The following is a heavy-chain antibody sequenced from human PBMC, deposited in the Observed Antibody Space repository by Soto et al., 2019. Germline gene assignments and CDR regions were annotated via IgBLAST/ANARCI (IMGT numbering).Heavy chain of an antibody. Sequence: GGSLRLSCAASGFTFSSYAMSWVRQATGQGLEWVSAISGSGGSTYYADSVKGRLTISRDNSKNTLYLQMNSLRAEDTAVYYCAKDHCAGKGIVTAKQVYYYYYGMDVWGQGTTVTVSS. V-gene: IGHV3-23*01. D-gene: IGHD3-9*01. CDR3: AKDHCAGKGIVTAKQVYYYYYGMDV. J-gene: IGHJ6*02. CDR1: GFTFSSYA. CDR2: ISGSGGST.